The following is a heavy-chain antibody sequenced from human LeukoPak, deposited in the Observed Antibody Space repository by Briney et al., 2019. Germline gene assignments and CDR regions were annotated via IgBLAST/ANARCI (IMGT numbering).Heavy chain of an antibody. J-gene: IGHJ4*02. CDR2: INPHSGGT. Sequence: GASVKVSCKASGYTFTAYYIHWVRQAPGQGLEWMGWINPHSGGTNYAQKSQGRVTMTRDTSISTAYMELSRLRSDDTAVYYCARDVGEYCSSFNCYASNCWGQGTLITVSS. V-gene: IGHV1-2*02. D-gene: IGHD2-2*01. CDR1: GYTFTAYY. CDR3: ARDVGEYCSSFNCYASNC.